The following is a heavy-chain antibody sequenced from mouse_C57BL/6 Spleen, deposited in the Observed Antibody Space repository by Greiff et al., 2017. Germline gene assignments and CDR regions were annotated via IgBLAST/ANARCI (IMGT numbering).Heavy chain of an antibody. J-gene: IGHJ4*01. V-gene: IGHV5-16*01. CDR1: GFTFSDYY. CDR3: AREDYDYFYAMDY. CDR2: INYDGSST. Sequence: EVQLVESEGGLVQPGSSMKLSCTASGFTFSDYYMAWVRQVPEKGLEWVANINYDGSSTYYLDSLKSRFIISRDNAKNILYLQMSSLKSEDTATYYCAREDYDYFYAMDYWGQGTSVTVSS. D-gene: IGHD2-4*01.